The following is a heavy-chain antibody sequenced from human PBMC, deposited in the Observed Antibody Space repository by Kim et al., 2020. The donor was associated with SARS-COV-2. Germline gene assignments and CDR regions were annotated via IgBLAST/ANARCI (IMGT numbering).Heavy chain of an antibody. Sequence: GGSLRHSCAASGFIFRSHDMHWVRQVSGKGLEWVATIDSAGETYYPDSVKGRFTISREDAKNSLYLQMNSLRAGDMAVYYCARTGGSGRYPVYGMDVWGQGTTVAVSS. CDR2: IDSAGET. J-gene: IGHJ6*02. D-gene: IGHD3-10*01. V-gene: IGHV3-13*04. CDR3: ARTGGSGRYPVYGMDV. CDR1: GFIFRSHD.